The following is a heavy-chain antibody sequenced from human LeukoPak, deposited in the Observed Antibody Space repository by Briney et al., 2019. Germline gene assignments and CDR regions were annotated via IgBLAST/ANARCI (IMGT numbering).Heavy chain of an antibody. J-gene: IGHJ4*02. CDR1: GFTFSSYG. CDR2: ISYDGSNK. D-gene: IGHD3-10*01. CDR3: AKDRGSGSYYGGDY. Sequence: GGSLRLSCAASGFTFSSYGMHWVRQAPGKGLEWVAVISYDGSNKYCADSVKGRFTISRDKSKNTLYLQMNSLRAEDTAVYYCAKDRGSGSYYGGDYWGQGTLVTVSS. V-gene: IGHV3-30*18.